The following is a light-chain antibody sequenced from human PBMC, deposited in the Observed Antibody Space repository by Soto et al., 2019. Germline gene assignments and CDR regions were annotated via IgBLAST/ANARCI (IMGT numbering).Light chain of an antibody. CDR2: GNS. CDR1: QSVSTN. J-gene: IGKJ1*01. CDR3: QQYGSSGT. Sequence: EIVMTQSPATLSVSPGERATLSCRASQSVSTNLAWYQQKPGQSPRLLIYGNSTRATGIPDRFSGSGSGTDFTLTISRLEPEDFAVYYCQQYGSSGTFGQGTKVDIK. V-gene: IGKV3-20*01.